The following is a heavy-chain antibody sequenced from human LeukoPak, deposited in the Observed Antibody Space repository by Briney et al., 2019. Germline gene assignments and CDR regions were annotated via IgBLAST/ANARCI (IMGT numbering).Heavy chain of an antibody. CDR3: ARALPSRGYSYGYFDY. Sequence: SETLSLTCTVSGGSISSYYWGWIRQPPGKGLEWIGSIYYSGSTYYNPSLKSRVTISVDTSNNQFSLTLNSVTAADTAVYYCARALPSRGYSYGYFDYWGQGTQVAVSS. D-gene: IGHD5-18*01. V-gene: IGHV4-39*07. CDR1: GGSISSYY. J-gene: IGHJ4*02. CDR2: IYYSGST.